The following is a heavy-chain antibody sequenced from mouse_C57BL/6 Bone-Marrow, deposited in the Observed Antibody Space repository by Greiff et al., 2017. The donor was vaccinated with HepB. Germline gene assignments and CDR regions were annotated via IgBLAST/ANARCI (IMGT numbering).Heavy chain of an antibody. J-gene: IGHJ3*01. Sequence: VQRVESGPGLVAPSQSLSITCTVSGFSLTSYGVDWVRQSPGKGLEWLGVIWGVGSTNYNSALKSRLSISKDNSKSQVFLKMNSLQTDDTAMYYCASGSNGGFAYWGQGTLVTVSA. CDR3: ASGSNGGFAY. CDR1: GFSLTSYG. V-gene: IGHV2-6*01. CDR2: IWGVGST.